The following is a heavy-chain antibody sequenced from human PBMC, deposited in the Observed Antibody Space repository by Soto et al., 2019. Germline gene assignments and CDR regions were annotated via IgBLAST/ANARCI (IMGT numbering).Heavy chain of an antibody. D-gene: IGHD6-19*01. CDR3: AHRRRSEGSGWPWSFDY. CDR2: IYWDDDK. V-gene: IGHV2-5*02. J-gene: IGHJ4*02. Sequence: SGPTLVKPTQTLTLTCTFSGFSLSTSGVGVGWIRQPPGKALEWLALIYWDDDKRYSPSLKSRLTITKDTSKNQVVLTMTNMDPVDTATYYCAHRRRSEGSGWPWSFDYWGQGTLVTVSS. CDR1: GFSLSTSGVG.